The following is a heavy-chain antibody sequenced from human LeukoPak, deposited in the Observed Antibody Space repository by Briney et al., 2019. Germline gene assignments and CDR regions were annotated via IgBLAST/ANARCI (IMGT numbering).Heavy chain of an antibody. CDR2: ISGSGGST. CDR1: GFTFSSYA. V-gene: IGHV3-23*01. CDR3: AKSYDFWSGYKDY. Sequence: GGSLRLSCAASGFTFSSYAMSWVRQAPEKGLEWVSAISGSGGSTYYPDSVEGRFTISRDNSKNTLYLQMNSLRAEDTAVYYCAKSYDFWSGYKDYWGQGTLVTVSS. J-gene: IGHJ4*02. D-gene: IGHD3-3*01.